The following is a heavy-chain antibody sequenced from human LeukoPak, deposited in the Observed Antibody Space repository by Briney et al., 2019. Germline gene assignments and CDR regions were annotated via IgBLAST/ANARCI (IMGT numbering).Heavy chain of an antibody. CDR3: AKGSLYCGGDCYALYAEYFQN. J-gene: IGHJ1*01. D-gene: IGHD2-21*02. V-gene: IGHV3-23*01. CDR1: GFTFSSYG. CDR2: ISGSGDHT. Sequence: GGSLRLSCAASGFTFSSYGMSWVRQAPGKGLEWVSAISGSGDHTYYAGSVKGRFTISRDNSKNTLYLQMNSLRAEDTAVYYCAKGSLYCGGDCYALYAEYFQNWGQGTLVTVSS.